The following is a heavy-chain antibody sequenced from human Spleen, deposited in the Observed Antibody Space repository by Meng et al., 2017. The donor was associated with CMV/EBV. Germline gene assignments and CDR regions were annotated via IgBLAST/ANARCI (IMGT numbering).Heavy chain of an antibody. J-gene: IGHJ4*02. V-gene: IGHV4-39*07. CDR1: GGSISSSSYY. CDR3: ARDLRIRAYSYGHGDFFDY. Sequence: GSLRLSCTVSGGSISSSSYYWGWIRQPPGKGLEWIGNIYYTGSVYYNPSLKSRVIISVDTSNNQFSLKLTSVTAADTAMYYCARDLRIRAYSYGHGDFFDYWGRGTLVTVSS. D-gene: IGHD5-18*01. CDR2: IYYTGSV.